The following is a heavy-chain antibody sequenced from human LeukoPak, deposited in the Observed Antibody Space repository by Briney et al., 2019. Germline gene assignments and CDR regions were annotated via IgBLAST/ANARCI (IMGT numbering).Heavy chain of an antibody. Sequence: SETLSLTCTVSGGSISSSSYYWGWIRQPPGKGLEWIGSIYYSGSTYYNPSLKSRVTISVDTSKNQFSLKLSSVTAADTAVYYCARVKDTIFGVVPYYYMDVWGKGTTVTVSS. CDR2: IYYSGST. CDR1: GGSISSSSYY. V-gene: IGHV4-39*07. J-gene: IGHJ6*03. CDR3: ARVKDTIFGVVPYYYMDV. D-gene: IGHD3-3*01.